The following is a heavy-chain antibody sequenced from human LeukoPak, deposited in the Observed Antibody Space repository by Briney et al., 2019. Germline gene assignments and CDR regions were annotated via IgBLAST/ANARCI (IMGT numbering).Heavy chain of an antibody. Sequence: GGSLRLSCAASGFTFDNYAMSWVRRAPGQGLEWVSSITGTGTNKYYADSVKGRFTISRDNSQNTLNLHLNSLRAEDTAVYYCAKGSGKLGWKSYYFYYMDVWGKGPPSPSP. CDR3: AKGSGKLGWKSYYFYYMDV. D-gene: IGHD1-26*01. J-gene: IGHJ6*03. V-gene: IGHV3-23*01. CDR1: GFTFDNYA. CDR2: ITGTGTNK.